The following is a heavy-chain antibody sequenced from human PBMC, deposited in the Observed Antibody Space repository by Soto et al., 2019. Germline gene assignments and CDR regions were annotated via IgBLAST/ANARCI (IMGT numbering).Heavy chain of an antibody. V-gene: IGHV4-39*01. CDR2: MDYNGNS. Sequence: SETLSLPCTVSGGSISSINYYWGWIRQPPGEGLELIGCMDYNGNSYQNPSLRSRVTLCVDTSKIQFSLKLRSVTAADTAGYFCLRSAVSCYDTSPHTLPYXWGQATLVTVS. D-gene: IGHD2-15*01. CDR1: GGSISSINYY. J-gene: IGHJ4*02. CDR3: LRSAVSCYDTSPHTLPYX.